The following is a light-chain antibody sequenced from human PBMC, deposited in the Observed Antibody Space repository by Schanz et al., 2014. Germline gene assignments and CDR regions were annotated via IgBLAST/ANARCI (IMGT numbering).Light chain of an antibody. CDR3: CSNAGRYTRV. CDR2: DVS. J-gene: IGLJ3*02. V-gene: IGLV2-14*03. Sequence: QSALTQPASVSGSPGQSITISCTGTSSDVGGYNYVSWYQQHPGKVPKLMICDVSNRPSGVSNRFSGSKSGNTASLTISGLQVEDEADYYCCSNAGRYTRVFGGGTKLTVL. CDR1: SSDVGGYNY.